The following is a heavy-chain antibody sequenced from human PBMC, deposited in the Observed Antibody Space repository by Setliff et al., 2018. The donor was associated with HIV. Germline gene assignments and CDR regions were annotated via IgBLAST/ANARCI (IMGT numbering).Heavy chain of an antibody. CDR3: ARGKGVGGVVITGGLGV. CDR2: MNPNSGVS. CDR1: GGTFTRNC. Sequence: ASVKVSCKVSGGTFTRNCISWVRQAPGQGLEWMGWMNPNSGVSGYALKFHDRVTMTRDTSITTLYMELSSLTSEDTAVYYCARGKGVGGVVITGGLGVWGKGTTVTVSS. J-gene: IGHJ6*04. V-gene: IGHV1-8*01. D-gene: IGHD3-10*01.